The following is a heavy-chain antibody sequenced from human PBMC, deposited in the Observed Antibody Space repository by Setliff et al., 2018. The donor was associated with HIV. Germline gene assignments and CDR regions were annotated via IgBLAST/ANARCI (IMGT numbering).Heavy chain of an antibody. D-gene: IGHD2-2*01. Sequence: GGSLRLSCAASGFNFGDYGIHWVRQAPGKGPEWVSGIIWNSGTTGYADSVKGRFTISRDYAKNSLFLQMNSLRAEDTALYYCVKDSLPGGCDMWGKGSMVTVSS. J-gene: IGHJ3*02. CDR2: IIWNSGTT. V-gene: IGHV3-9*01. CDR3: VKDSLPGGCDM. CDR1: GFNFGDYG.